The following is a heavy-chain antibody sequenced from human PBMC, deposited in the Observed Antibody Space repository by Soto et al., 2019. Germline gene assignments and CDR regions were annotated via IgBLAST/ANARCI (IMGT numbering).Heavy chain of an antibody. D-gene: IGHD3-10*01. V-gene: IGHV3-30-3*01. CDR1: GFTFSSYA. CDR2: ISYDGSNK. Sequence: GGSLRLSCAASGFTFSSYAMHWVRQAPGKGLEWVAVISYDGSNKYYADSVKGRFTISRDNSKNTLYLQMNSLRAEDTAVYYCARDQIRLGEYLDYWGQGTLVTVSS. J-gene: IGHJ4*02. CDR3: ARDQIRLGEYLDY.